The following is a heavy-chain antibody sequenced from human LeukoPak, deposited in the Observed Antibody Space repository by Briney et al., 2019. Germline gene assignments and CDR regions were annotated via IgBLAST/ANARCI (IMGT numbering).Heavy chain of an antibody. D-gene: IGHD6-19*01. V-gene: IGHV3-48*03. CDR2: ISSSGSTI. Sequence: PSETLSLTCTVSGGSISSYYWNWVRQPPGKGLEWVSYISSSGSTIYYADSVKGRFTISRDNAKNSLYLQMNSLRAEDTAVYYCARQYSSGPIDYWGQGTLVTVSS. CDR1: GGSISSYY. CDR3: ARQYSSGPIDY. J-gene: IGHJ4*02.